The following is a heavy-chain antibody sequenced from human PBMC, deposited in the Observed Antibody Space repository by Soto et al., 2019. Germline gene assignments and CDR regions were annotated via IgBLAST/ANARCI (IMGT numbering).Heavy chain of an antibody. CDR3: ARATVTTKGGFDP. CDR1: VFTFSSYS. CDR2: ISSSSSTI. D-gene: IGHD4-17*01. J-gene: IGHJ5*02. V-gene: IGHV3-48*02. Sequence: GGSLRLSCAASVFTFSSYSMNWVRQAPGKGLEWVSYISSSSSTIYYADSVKGRFTISRDSAKNSLYLQMNSLRDEDTAVYYCARATVTTKGGFDPWGQGTLVTVSS.